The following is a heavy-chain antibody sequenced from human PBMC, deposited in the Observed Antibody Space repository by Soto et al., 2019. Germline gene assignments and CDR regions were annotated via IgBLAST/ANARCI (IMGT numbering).Heavy chain of an antibody. D-gene: IGHD3-3*01. CDR2: ISGSGGST. CDR1: GVTFSSYA. V-gene: IGHV3-23*01. Sequence: PGGSLRLSCAASGVTFSSYAMSWVRQAPGKGLEWVSAISGSGGSTYYADSVKGRFTISRDNSKNTLYLQMNSLRAEDTAVYYCAKDSAIFGVVIPWHWGQGTLVTVSS. CDR3: AKDSAIFGVVIPWH. J-gene: IGHJ4*02.